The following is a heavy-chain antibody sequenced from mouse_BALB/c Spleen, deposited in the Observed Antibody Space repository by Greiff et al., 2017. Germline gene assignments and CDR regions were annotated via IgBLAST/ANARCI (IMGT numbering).Heavy chain of an antibody. Sequence: DVKLVESGGGLVKPGGSLKLSCAASGFTFSSYAMSWVRQTPEKRLEWVASISSGGSTYYPDSVKGRFTISRDNARNILYLQMSSLRSEDTAMYYCARNTNFFDYWGQGTTLTVSS. CDR2: ISSGGST. J-gene: IGHJ2*01. D-gene: IGHD2-5*01. V-gene: IGHV5-6-5*01. CDR1: GFTFSSYA. CDR3: ARNTNFFDY.